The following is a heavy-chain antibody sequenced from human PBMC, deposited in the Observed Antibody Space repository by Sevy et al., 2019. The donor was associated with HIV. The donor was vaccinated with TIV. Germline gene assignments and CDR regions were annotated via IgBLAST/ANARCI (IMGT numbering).Heavy chain of an antibody. V-gene: IGHV3-7*01. CDR1: GFTFSVYW. D-gene: IGHD5-18*01. Sequence: GGSLRLSCAASGFTFSVYWMSWVRQAPGKGLEWVATMKEDGSDKDYVDSVKGRFTISRDNAKNSLYLQMNSLRAEETAVYYGVREGVGGYSYSLDCWGQGTLVTVSS. J-gene: IGHJ4*02. CDR2: MKEDGSDK. CDR3: VREGVGGYSYSLDC.